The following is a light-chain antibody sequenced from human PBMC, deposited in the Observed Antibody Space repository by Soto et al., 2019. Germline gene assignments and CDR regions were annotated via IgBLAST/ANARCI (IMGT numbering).Light chain of an antibody. CDR1: QSLSRSY. CDR3: QQYGSSPQT. CDR2: GAY. V-gene: IGKV3-20*01. Sequence: EIVLTQSPGILSLSPGERATLSCRASQSLSRSYLGWYQQKPGQAPRLLIYGAYIRATGVPDRFSGSGSGNDFTLTISRLEPEDFAVYYCQQYGSSPQTFGQGTKVEI. J-gene: IGKJ1*01.